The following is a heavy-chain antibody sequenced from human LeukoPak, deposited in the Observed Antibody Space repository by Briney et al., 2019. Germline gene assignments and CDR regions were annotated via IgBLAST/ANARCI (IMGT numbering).Heavy chain of an antibody. Sequence: ASVKVSCKASGYTFTSYYMHWVRQAPRQGLEWMGIINPSGGSTSYAQKFQGRVTMTRDMSTSTVYMELSSLRSEDTAVYYCARDGAVAGTFRVDFDYWGQGTLVTVSS. V-gene: IGHV1-46*01. CDR2: INPSGGST. D-gene: IGHD6-19*01. CDR1: GYTFTSYY. CDR3: ARDGAVAGTFRVDFDY. J-gene: IGHJ4*02.